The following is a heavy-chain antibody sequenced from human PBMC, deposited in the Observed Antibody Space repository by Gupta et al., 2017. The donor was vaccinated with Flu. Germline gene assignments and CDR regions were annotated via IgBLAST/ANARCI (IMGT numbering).Heavy chain of an antibody. Sequence: FSDSYMTWIRQAPGKGLEWVSYSSGSAANIYYEDSVKGRFTISRDNAKNSLYLQMNSLRAEDTAVYYCARLIYGSGTYPDYWGRGSLVTVSS. CDR3: ARLIYGSGTYPDY. CDR1: FSDSY. J-gene: IGHJ4*02. V-gene: IGHV3-11*01. CDR2: SSGSAANI. D-gene: IGHD3-10*01.